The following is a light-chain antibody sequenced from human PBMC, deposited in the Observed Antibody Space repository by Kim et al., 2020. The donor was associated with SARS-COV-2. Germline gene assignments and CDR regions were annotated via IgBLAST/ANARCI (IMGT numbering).Light chain of an antibody. CDR2: DVS. CDR1: SSDVGGYNY. J-gene: IGLJ1*01. CDR3: SSYTSSSGYV. Sequence: GQSITISYTGTSSDVGGYNYVSWYQQHPGKAPKLMIYDVSNRPSGVSNRFSGSKSGNTASLTISGLQAEDEADYYCSSYTSSSGYVFGTGTKVTVL. V-gene: IGLV2-14*03.